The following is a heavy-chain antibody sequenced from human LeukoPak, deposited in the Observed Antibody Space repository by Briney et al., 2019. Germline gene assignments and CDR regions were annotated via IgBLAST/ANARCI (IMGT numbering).Heavy chain of an antibody. J-gene: IGHJ4*02. CDR3: ARAVAVGSGHAGFYSDY. D-gene: IGHD5-12*01. V-gene: IGHV1-2*02. CDR2: IRLRDGGA. CDR1: GFSFTTYY. Sequence: GASVKVSCKASGFSFTTYYLYWKRQAPGRGLEWMGWIRLRDGGAIYAQRFQDRFIMTTDTSTNTASMELRNLRSDDTAVYFCARAVAVGSGHAGFYSDYWGQGTLVTVSS.